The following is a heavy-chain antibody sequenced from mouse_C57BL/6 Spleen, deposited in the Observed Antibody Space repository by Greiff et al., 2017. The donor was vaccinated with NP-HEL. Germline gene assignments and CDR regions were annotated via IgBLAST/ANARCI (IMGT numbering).Heavy chain of an antibody. J-gene: IGHJ2*01. V-gene: IGHV5-4*01. CDR1: GFTFSSYA. Sequence: EVKLQESGGGLVKPGGSLKLSCAASGFTFSSYAMSWVRQTPEKRLEWVATISDGGSYTYYPDNVKGRFTISRDNAKNNLYLQMSHLKSEDTAMYYCARDGAITTLDYWGQGTTLTVSS. D-gene: IGHD1-2*01. CDR3: ARDGAITTLDY. CDR2: ISDGGSYT.